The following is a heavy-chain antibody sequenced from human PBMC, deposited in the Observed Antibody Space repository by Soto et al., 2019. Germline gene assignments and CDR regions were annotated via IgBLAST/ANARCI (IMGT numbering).Heavy chain of an antibody. D-gene: IGHD2-15*01. CDR3: AKARYCSGGSCYHYYYYGMDV. CDR2: ISYDGSNK. V-gene: IGHV3-30*18. CDR1: GFTFSSYG. J-gene: IGHJ6*02. Sequence: GGSLRLSCAASGFTFSSYGMHWVRQAPGKGLEWVAVISYDGSNKYYADSVKGRFTISRDNSKNTLYLQMNSLRAEDTAVYYCAKARYCSGGSCYHYYYYGMDVWGQGTTVTVSS.